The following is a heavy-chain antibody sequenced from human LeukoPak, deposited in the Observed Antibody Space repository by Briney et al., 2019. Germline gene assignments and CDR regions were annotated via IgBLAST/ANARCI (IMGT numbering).Heavy chain of an antibody. CDR3: ARGKRDYFDY. Sequence: GGSLRLSCAASGFPFSDYYMTWIRQAPGKGLECVSYISSDSSYTNYADSVKGRFTIARDNAKNSLSLRVHSLRAEDTAVYYCARGKRDYFDYWGQGTLVTVSS. CDR1: GFPFSDYY. J-gene: IGHJ4*02. CDR2: ISSDSSYT. V-gene: IGHV3-11*05.